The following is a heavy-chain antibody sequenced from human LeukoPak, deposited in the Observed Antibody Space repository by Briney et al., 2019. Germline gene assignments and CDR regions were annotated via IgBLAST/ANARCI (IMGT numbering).Heavy chain of an antibody. CDR2: IYHSGGA. V-gene: IGHV4-39*07. CDR3: ARKYPDHWFDP. J-gene: IGHJ5*02. Sequence: PSETLSLTCTVSGGSISSSNSYWGWIRQPPGKGLEWIGSIYHSGGAYYNPSLKSRVTMSVDTSKNQFSLILRSVTAADTAVYYCARKYPDHWFDPWGQGTLVTVSS. D-gene: IGHD6-6*01. CDR1: GGSISSSNSY.